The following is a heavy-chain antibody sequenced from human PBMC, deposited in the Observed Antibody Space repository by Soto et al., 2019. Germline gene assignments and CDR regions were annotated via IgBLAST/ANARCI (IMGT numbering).Heavy chain of an antibody. V-gene: IGHV1-18*04. CDR1: GYTFTSYG. CDR2: ISAYNGNT. D-gene: IGHD6-13*01. J-gene: IGHJ6*02. CDR3: AREGQYSSSWPYYYGMDV. Sequence: ASVKVSCKASGYTFTSYGIRWVRQAPGQGLEWMGWISAYNGNTNYAQKLQGRVTMTTDTSTSTAYMELRSLRSDDTAVYYCAREGQYSSSWPYYYGMDVWGQGTTVTVSS.